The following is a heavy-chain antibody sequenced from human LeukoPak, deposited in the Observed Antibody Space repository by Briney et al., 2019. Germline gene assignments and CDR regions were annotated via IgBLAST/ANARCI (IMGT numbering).Heavy chain of an antibody. D-gene: IGHD6-6*01. V-gene: IGHV3-48*01. J-gene: IGHJ4*02. CDR3: ARDLQIAARQGSYFDY. CDR2: ISSSSTTI. CDR1: GFPFSTYS. Sequence: GGSLRLSCAASGFPFSTYSMNWVRQAPGKGLEWVSYISSSSTTIYYAESVKGRFTISRDNAKKPLYLQMNSLRAEDTAVYYCARDLQIAARQGSYFDYWGQGTLVTVSS.